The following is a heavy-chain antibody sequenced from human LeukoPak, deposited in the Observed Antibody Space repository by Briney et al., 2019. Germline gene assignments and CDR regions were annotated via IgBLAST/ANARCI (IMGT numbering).Heavy chain of an antibody. CDR2: MNPNSGNT. CDR3: ARTYYYGSGSYYRELYYFDY. V-gene: IGHV1-8*01. J-gene: IGHJ4*02. Sequence: ASAKVSCKASGYTFTSYDINWVRQATGQGLEWMGWMNPNSGNTGYAQKFQGRVTMTRNTSISTAYMELSSLRSEDTAVYYCARTYYYGSGSYYRELYYFDYWSQGTLVTVSS. CDR1: GYTFTSYD. D-gene: IGHD3-10*01.